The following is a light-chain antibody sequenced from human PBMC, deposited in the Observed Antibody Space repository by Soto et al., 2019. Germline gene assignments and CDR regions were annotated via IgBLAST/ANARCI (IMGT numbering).Light chain of an antibody. CDR3: QQDNNWPPSMYT. CDR1: QSVSSN. CDR2: GAS. J-gene: IGKJ2*01. V-gene: IGKV3-15*01. Sequence: EIVMTQSPATLSVSPGERATLSCRASQSVSSNLAWYQQKPGQAPRLLIYGASTRATGIPARFSGSGSGTEFTLTISSLQSEDFAVYYCQQDNNWPPSMYTFGQGTKLEIK.